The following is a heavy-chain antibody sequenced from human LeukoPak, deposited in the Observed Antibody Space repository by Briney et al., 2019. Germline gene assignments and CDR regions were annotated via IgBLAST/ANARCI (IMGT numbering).Heavy chain of an antibody. CDR2: INHSGST. CDR3: ARGRGYNSFDY. Sequence: PSETLSLTCAVYGGSFSGYYWSWIRQPPGKGLEWIGEINHSGSTNYNPSLKSRVTISVDKSKKQFSLKLSSVTAAVTAVYYCARGRGYNSFDYWGQGTLVTVSS. J-gene: IGHJ4*02. D-gene: IGHD5-24*01. V-gene: IGHV4-34*01. CDR1: GGSFSGYY.